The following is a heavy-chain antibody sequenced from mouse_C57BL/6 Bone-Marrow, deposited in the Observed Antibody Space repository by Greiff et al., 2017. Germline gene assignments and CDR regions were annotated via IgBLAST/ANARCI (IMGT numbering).Heavy chain of an antibody. CDR2: INSDGGST. Sequence: EVMLVESGGGLVQPGESLKLSCESNEYEFPSHDMSWVRTTPEKRLELVAAINSDGGSTYYPDTMERRFIISRDNTKKTLYLQMSSLRSEDTALYYCARRGYGSSPYYFDYGGQGTTLTVSS. D-gene: IGHD1-1*01. CDR3: ARRGYGSSPYYFDY. J-gene: IGHJ2*01. V-gene: IGHV5-2*01. CDR1: EYEFPSHD.